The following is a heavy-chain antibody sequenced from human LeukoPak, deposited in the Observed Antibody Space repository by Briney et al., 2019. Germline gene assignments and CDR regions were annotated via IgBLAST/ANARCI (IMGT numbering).Heavy chain of an antibody. D-gene: IGHD1-26*01. CDR3: ARRWGEWELLRSTMGYYYYYMDV. CDR2: ISSSSSYI. V-gene: IGHV3-21*01. CDR1: GFTFSSYW. J-gene: IGHJ6*03. Sequence: GGSLRLSCAASGFTFSSYWMSWVRQAPGKGLEWVSSISSSSSYIYYADSVKGRFTISRDNAKNSLYLQMNSLRAEDTAVYYCARRWGEWELLRSTMGYYYYYMDVWGKGTTVTVSS.